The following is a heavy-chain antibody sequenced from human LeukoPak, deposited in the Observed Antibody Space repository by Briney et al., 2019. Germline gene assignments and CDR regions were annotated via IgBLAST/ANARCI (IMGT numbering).Heavy chain of an antibody. CDR1: GGSISSYY. J-gene: IGHJ4*02. Sequence: PSETLSLTGTVSGGSISSYYWSWIRQPPGKGLEWIGYIYTSGSTNYNPSLKSRVTISVDTSKNQFSLKLSSVTAADTAVYYCARMLYCSSTSCYTAHFGYWGQGTLVTVSS. V-gene: IGHV4-4*09. CDR3: ARMLYCSSTSCYTAHFGY. D-gene: IGHD2-2*02. CDR2: IYTSGST.